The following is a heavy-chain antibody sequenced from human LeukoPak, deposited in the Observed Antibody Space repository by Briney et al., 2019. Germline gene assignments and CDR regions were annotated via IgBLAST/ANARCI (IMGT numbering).Heavy chain of an antibody. Sequence: PGGSLRLSCAASGFTSSSYGMHWVRQAPGKGLEWVAVISYDGSNKYYADSVKGRFTISRDNSKNTLYLQMNSLRAEDTAVYYCAKEGYYDSSGYYFDYWGQGTLVTVSS. CDR1: GFTSSSYG. CDR2: ISYDGSNK. V-gene: IGHV3-30*18. CDR3: AKEGYYDSSGYYFDY. J-gene: IGHJ4*02. D-gene: IGHD3-22*01.